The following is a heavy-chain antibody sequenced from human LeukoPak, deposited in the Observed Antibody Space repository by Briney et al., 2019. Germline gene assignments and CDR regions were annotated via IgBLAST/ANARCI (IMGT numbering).Heavy chain of an antibody. CDR3: ARVGYYDSSGFDS. Sequence: PGGSQTLSCAPSGFTFSNYSMNWVRQAPGPGLECVSFFNSSSSYIYPADTGKGRLTIDRDNAQNSLYLQINSLRAEDTAVYYCARVGYYDSSGFDSCGQGNLWTVSS. CDR1: GFTFSNYS. D-gene: IGHD3-22*01. CDR2: FNSSSSYI. J-gene: IGHJ5*01. V-gene: IGHV3-21*01.